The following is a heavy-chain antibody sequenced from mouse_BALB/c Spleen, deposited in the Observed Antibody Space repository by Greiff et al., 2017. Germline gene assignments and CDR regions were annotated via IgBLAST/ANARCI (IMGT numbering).Heavy chain of an antibody. J-gene: IGHJ2*01. CDR2: IDPENGDT. Sequence: VQLQQSGAELVRSGASVKLSCTASGFNIKDYYMHWVKQRPEQGLEWIGWIDPENGDTEYAPKFQGKATMTADTSSNTAYLQPSSLTSEDTAVYYCNAWGGNYFPFDYWGQGTTLTVSS. D-gene: IGHD2-1*01. V-gene: IGHV14-4*02. CDR3: NAWGGNYFPFDY. CDR1: GFNIKDYY.